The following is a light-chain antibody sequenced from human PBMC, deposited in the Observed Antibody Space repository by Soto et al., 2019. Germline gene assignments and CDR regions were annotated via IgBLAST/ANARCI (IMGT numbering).Light chain of an antibody. J-gene: IGLJ1*01. Sequence: QSVLTQPPSVSGAPGQRVTISCTGSSSNIGAGYDVHWYQQLPGTAPKLLIYVNTNRPSGVPDRFSGSKSGTSASLAITGLQAEDEAHYYCTSYTTGSTYVFGTGTKVTVL. CDR1: SSNIGAGYD. V-gene: IGLV1-40*01. CDR2: VNT. CDR3: TSYTTGSTYV.